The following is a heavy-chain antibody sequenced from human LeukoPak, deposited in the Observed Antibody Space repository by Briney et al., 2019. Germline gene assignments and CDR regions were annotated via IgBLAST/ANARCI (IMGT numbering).Heavy chain of an antibody. CDR3: ARERGSEKTMDV. CDR1: GYTFTSYG. V-gene: IGHV1-18*01. J-gene: IGHJ6*02. Sequence: GASVKVSCKASGYTFTSYGISWVRQAPGQGLEWVGWISAYNGNTNYAQKLQGRVTMTTDTSTSTAYLELGSLRSEDTAVYYCARERGSEKTMDVWGQGTTVTVSS. CDR2: ISAYNGNT. D-gene: IGHD3-10*01.